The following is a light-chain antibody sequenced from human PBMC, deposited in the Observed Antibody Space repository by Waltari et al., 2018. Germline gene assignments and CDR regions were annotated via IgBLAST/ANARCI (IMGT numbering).Light chain of an antibody. CDR1: RSNIGNNY. CDR2: EVT. CDR3: GTWDSSLSGAV. Sequence: HSVLTQPPSVSAAPGQRVTISCSGGRSNIGNNYVSWYRQFPGTAPKLLIYEVTERPAGLAGRFSVAKSGTSATLDITGLQAGDEADYYCGTWDSSLSGAVFGGGTHLTVL. J-gene: IGLJ7*01. V-gene: IGLV1-51*02.